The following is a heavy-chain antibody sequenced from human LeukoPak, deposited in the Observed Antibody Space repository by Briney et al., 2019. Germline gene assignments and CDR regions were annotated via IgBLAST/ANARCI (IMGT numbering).Heavy chain of an antibody. CDR3: APGPPYCSSTSCYRAGVDY. D-gene: IGHD2-2*02. CDR1: GFTFSSYG. J-gene: IGHJ4*02. CDR2: ISYDGSNK. Sequence: PGGSLRLSCAASGFTFSSYGMHWVRQAPGKGLEWVAVISYDGSNKYYADSVKGRFTISRDNSKSTLYLQMNSLRAEDTAVYYCAPGPPYCSSTSCYRAGVDYWGQGTLVTVSS. V-gene: IGHV3-30*03.